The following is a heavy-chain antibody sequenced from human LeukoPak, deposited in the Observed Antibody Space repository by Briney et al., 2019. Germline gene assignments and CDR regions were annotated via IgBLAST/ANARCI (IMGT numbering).Heavy chain of an antibody. CDR3: ASFEVVRGAMGYGGDYYFDY. CDR1: AFTFSRYW. J-gene: IGHJ4*02. Sequence: GGSLRLSCAASAFTFSRYWTTWVRQAPGKGLEWVANINEDGSEKYYLDSVRGRFTISRDNAKNSLYLQMDSLRAEDTAVCYCASFEVVRGAMGYGGDYYFDYWGQGTLVTVSS. CDR2: INEDGSEK. V-gene: IGHV3-7*01. D-gene: IGHD3-10*01.